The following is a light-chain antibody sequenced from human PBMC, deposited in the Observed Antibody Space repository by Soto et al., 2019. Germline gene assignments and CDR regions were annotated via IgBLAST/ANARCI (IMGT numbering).Light chain of an antibody. Sequence: IPLTQSPSSLSASVGDRVTITCRASQGVRSYLAWFQQRPGKAPKLLIFGAPTLQNGVPARFSGGGFGTEFTLTITSLQPEDFATYYCHQVYTYPRTFGQGTKVEIK. CDR3: HQVYTYPRT. J-gene: IGKJ1*01. V-gene: IGKV1-9*01. CDR2: GAP. CDR1: QGVRSY.